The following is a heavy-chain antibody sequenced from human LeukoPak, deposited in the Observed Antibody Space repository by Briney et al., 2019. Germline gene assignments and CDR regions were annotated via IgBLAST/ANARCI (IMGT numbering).Heavy chain of an antibody. CDR2: ISSSSSYI. J-gene: IGHJ5*02. D-gene: IGHD3-3*01. V-gene: IGHV3-21*04. CDR3: AKKGGMRYDFWSGPMWLDP. CDR1: GFTFSSYS. Sequence: GGSLRLSCAASGFTFSSYSMNWVRQAPGKGLEWVSSISSSSSYIYYADSVKGRFTISRDNSKNTLYLQMNSLRAEDTAVYYCAKKGGMRYDFWSGPMWLDPWGQGTLVTVSS.